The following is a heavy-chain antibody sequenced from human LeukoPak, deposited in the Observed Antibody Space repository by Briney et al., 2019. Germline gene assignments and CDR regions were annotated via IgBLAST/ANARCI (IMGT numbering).Heavy chain of an antibody. D-gene: IGHD2-2*01. CDR2: IWSDGNNK. CDR1: GFTFSRYG. J-gene: IGHJ6*02. Sequence: PGMSLRLSCAASGFTFSRYGMHWVRQAPGKGLEWVAVIWSDGNNKEHGDSVKGRFTISRDNSKNTLYLQMNSLRAEDTAMYYCARDYCSSISCMDAWGQGTTVTVSS. CDR3: ARDYCSSISCMDA. V-gene: IGHV3-33*01.